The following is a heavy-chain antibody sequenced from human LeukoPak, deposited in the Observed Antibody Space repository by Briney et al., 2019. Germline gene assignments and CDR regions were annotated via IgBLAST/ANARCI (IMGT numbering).Heavy chain of an antibody. CDR2: IYTSGST. D-gene: IGHD3-10*01. CDR1: GGSISSYY. Sequence: SETLSLTCTVSGGSISSYYWSWIRPPAGKGLEWIGRIYTSGSTNYNPSLKSRVTMSVDTSKSQFSLQLSSVTAADTAVYYCARGGQYGSGSYYTYYYYGMDVWGQGTTVTVSS. CDR3: ARGGQYGSGSYYTYYYYGMDV. J-gene: IGHJ6*02. V-gene: IGHV4-4*07.